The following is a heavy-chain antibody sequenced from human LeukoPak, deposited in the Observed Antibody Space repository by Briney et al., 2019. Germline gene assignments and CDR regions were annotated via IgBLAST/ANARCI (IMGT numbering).Heavy chain of an antibody. J-gene: IGHJ6*03. Sequence: EGSLRLSCGAFGFSFTTYGMHWVRQAPGKGLEWVAVIWYGGNTKYYTDSVKGRFTISRDNSKHTLYPQMDSLRAEDTAVYYCAKGDSSSGGYMDVWGKGTTVTVSS. CDR2: IWYGGNTK. CDR1: GFSFTTYG. CDR3: AKGDSSSGGYMDV. D-gene: IGHD6-19*01. V-gene: IGHV3-33*08.